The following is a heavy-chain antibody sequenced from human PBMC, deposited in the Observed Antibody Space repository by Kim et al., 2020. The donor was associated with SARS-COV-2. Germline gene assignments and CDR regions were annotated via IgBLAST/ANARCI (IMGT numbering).Heavy chain of an antibody. Sequence: GGSLRLSCAASGFTFSTSSMSWVRQAPGKGLEWVAHINDADSINYAVSVKGRFTISRDKSKNTLYLQMNSLRAEDTAVYYCVKRIFYGVDVWGQGTTVTVSS. CDR3: VKRIFYGVDV. CDR1: GFTFSTSS. D-gene: IGHD3-3*01. CDR2: INDADSI. J-gene: IGHJ6*02. V-gene: IGHV3-23*01.